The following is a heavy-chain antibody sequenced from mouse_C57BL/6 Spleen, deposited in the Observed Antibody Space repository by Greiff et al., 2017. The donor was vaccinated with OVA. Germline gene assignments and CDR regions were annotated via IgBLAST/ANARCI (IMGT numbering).Heavy chain of an antibody. J-gene: IGHJ2*01. CDR2: IYPRSGNT. CDR3: ALYSNYFDY. D-gene: IGHD2-5*01. CDR1: GYTFTSYG. Sequence: QVQLKQSGAELARPGASVKLSCKASGYTFTSYGISWVKQRTGQGLEWIGEIYPRSGNTYYNEKFKGKATLTADKSSSTAYMELRSLTSEDSAVYFCALYSNYFDYWGQGTTLTVSS. V-gene: IGHV1-81*01.